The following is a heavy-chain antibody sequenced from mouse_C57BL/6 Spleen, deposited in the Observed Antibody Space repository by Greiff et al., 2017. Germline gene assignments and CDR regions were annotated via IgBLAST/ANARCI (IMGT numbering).Heavy chain of an antibody. CDR3: ARYDDYYAMDY. J-gene: IGHJ4*01. D-gene: IGHD2-12*01. Sequence: VQLQQPGAELVKPGASVQLSCTASGYTFTSYWMHWVKQRPGQGLEWIGMIHPNSGSTNYNEKFKSKATLTVDKSSSTAYMQLSSLTSEDSAVYYCARYDDYYAMDYWGQGTSVTVSS. CDR2: IHPNSGST. V-gene: IGHV1-64*01. CDR1: GYTFTSYW.